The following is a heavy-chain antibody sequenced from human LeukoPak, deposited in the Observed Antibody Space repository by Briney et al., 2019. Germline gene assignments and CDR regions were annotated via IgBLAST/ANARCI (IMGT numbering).Heavy chain of an antibody. V-gene: IGHV4-59*12. CDR3: ARRPMVSLIPHDAFDI. J-gene: IGHJ3*02. CDR2: ISHSGST. D-gene: IGHD2-21*02. CDR1: GGSISNNY. Sequence: PSETLSLTCTVSGGSISNNYWSCVRQTPGKGLEWLGYISHSGSTTYNPSLKSRVRISVHTPNSQFSLKLSSVTAADTAVYYCARRPMVSLIPHDAFDIWGQGTMVTVSS.